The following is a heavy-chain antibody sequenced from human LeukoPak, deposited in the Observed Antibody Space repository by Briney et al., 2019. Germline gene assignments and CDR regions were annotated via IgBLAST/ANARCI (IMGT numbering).Heavy chain of an antibody. D-gene: IGHD3-22*01. J-gene: IGHJ4*02. V-gene: IGHV1-18*01. Sequence: ASVKVSCKASGYTFTSYGINWVRQAPGQGLEWMGWISAYNGNTNYAQKLQGRVTMTTDTSTSTAYMELRSLRSDDTAVYYCARDSNYYDSSGYGHWGQGTLVTVSS. CDR1: GYTFTSYG. CDR3: ARDSNYYDSSGYGH. CDR2: ISAYNGNT.